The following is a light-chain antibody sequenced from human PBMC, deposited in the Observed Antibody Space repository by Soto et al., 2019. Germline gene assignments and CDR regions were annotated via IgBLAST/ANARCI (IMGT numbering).Light chain of an antibody. CDR3: SSYTSSNTLGV. CDR1: SSDVGSYNS. CDR2: EVS. J-gene: IGLJ1*01. V-gene: IGLV2-14*01. Sequence: QSALTQPASVSGSPGQSITISCTGTSSDVGSYNSVAWYQLHPDKAPKLVVYEVSNRASGASNRFSGSKSGNTASLTISGLQPEDEATYYCSSYTSSNTLGVFGTGTKVTVL.